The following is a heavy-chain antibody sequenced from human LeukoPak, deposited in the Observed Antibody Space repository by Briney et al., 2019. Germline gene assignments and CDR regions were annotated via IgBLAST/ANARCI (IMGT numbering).Heavy chain of an antibody. CDR3: ATRGPRRGYFDY. Sequence: SETLSLTCTVSGGSVGSDSYYWSWIRQPPGTGLEWIGYIYYTGSTNYNPSLKSRVTISVDMSKNQFSLKLTSVTAADTAVYYCATRGPRRGYFDYWGQGTLVAVSS. J-gene: IGHJ4*02. V-gene: IGHV4-61*01. CDR1: GGSVGSDSYY. CDR2: IYYTGST.